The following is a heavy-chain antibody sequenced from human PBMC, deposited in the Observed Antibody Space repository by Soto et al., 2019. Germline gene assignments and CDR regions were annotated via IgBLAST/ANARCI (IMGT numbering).Heavy chain of an antibody. CDR2: IYWNDDS. CDR3: AHRGYGDYPRDNWFDP. Sequence: QITLKESGPTLVKPTQTLTLTCAFSGFSLSTGGVGVGWIRQPPGKALEWLALIYWNDDSRYSPSLKSRLTITKDTSKSQVVLTMTNMDLVDTATYYCAHRGYGDYPRDNWFDPWGQGTLVTVSS. D-gene: IGHD4-17*01. V-gene: IGHV2-5*01. J-gene: IGHJ5*02. CDR1: GFSLSTGGVG.